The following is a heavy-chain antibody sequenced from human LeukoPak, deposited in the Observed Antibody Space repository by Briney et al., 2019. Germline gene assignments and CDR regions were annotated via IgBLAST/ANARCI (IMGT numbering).Heavy chain of an antibody. D-gene: IGHD1-14*01. CDR2: IYYCGST. V-gene: IGHV4-59*07. J-gene: IGHJ4*02. CDR1: GGSISSYY. CDR3: ARGGRVSPLDF. Sequence: SDTLSLTCTVSGGSISSYYWSWIRQPPGKGLEWFGYIYYCGSTNYNPSLKSRVTISVDKSKNQFSLKLSSVTAADTAVYYCARGGRVSPLDFWGQGTLVTVSS.